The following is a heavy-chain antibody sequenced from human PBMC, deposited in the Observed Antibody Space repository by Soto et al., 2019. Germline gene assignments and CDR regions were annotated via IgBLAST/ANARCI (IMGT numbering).Heavy chain of an antibody. CDR3: ARDSYLEAAASNVGYYFDY. Sequence: SVKVSCKASGGTFSSYAISWVRQAPGQGLEWMGGIIPIFGKPNYAQKFQGRVTITADESTSTAYMELSSLRSEDTAVYYCARDSYLEAAASNVGYYFDYWGQGTLVTVSS. CDR1: GGTFSSYA. D-gene: IGHD6-13*01. J-gene: IGHJ4*02. V-gene: IGHV1-69*13. CDR2: IIPIFGKP.